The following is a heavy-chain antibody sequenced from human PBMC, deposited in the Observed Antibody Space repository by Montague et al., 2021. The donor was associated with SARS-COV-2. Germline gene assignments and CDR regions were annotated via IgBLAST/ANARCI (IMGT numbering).Heavy chain of an antibody. V-gene: IGHV4-39*07. CDR3: AKGNRIAVVDNDFDY. CDR1: GGSISTSPYF. Sequence: SETLSLTCTVSGGSISTSPYFWGWIRQPPGKGLEWIGSIYYSGSTYYNPSLKSRVAISIDTSENQFSLKLSSVTAADTAVYYCAKGNRIAVVDNDFDYWGQGTLVTVSS. J-gene: IGHJ4*02. D-gene: IGHD6-19*01. CDR2: IYYSGST.